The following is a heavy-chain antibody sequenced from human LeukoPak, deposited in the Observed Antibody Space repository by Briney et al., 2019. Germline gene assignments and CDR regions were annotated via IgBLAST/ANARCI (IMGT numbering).Heavy chain of an antibody. V-gene: IGHV3-30*02. D-gene: IGHD3-3*01. CDR1: GFTFSSYG. Sequence: GGSLRLSCAASGFTFSSYGMHWVRQAPGKGLEWVAVIWYDGSNKYYADSVKGRFTISRDNSKNTLYLQMSSLRAEDTAVYYCVKDERHDFWSGNFDYWGQGTLVTVSS. J-gene: IGHJ4*02. CDR2: IWYDGSNK. CDR3: VKDERHDFWSGNFDY.